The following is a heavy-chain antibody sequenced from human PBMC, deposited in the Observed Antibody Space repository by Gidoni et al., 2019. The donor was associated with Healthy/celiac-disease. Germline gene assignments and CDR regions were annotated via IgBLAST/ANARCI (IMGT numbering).Heavy chain of an antibody. V-gene: IGHV3-30*18. J-gene: IGHJ4*02. CDR1: GFTFSSYG. Sequence: QVQLVESGGGVVQPGRSLRLSCAASGFTFSSYGMHWVRQAPGKGLEWVAVISYDGSNKYYADSVKGRFTISRDNSKNTLYLQMNSLRAEDTAVYYCAKVGGYSYAKGVDYWGQGTLVTVSS. CDR2: ISYDGSNK. D-gene: IGHD5-18*01. CDR3: AKVGGYSYAKGVDY.